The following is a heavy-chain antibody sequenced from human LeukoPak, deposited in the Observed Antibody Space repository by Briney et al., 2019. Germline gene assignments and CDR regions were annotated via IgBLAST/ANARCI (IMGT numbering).Heavy chain of an antibody. CDR3: ARASRYSSGWYDY. D-gene: IGHD6-19*01. CDR1: GFTFSSYA. V-gene: IGHV3-64*01. Sequence: GGSLRLSCAASGFTFSSYAMRWVRQAPGKGLEYVSAISSNGGSTYYANSVKGRFTISRDNSKNTLYLQMGSLRAEDMAVYYCARASRYSSGWYDYWGRGTLVTVSS. CDR2: ISSNGGST. J-gene: IGHJ4*02.